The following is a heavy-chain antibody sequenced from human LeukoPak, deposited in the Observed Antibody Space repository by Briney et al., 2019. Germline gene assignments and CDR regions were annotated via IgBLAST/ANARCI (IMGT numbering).Heavy chain of an antibody. CDR1: GFTFSSYA. CDR3: ARDRVTAADYYYYYAMDV. CDR2: ISGSGDNT. D-gene: IGHD6-13*01. J-gene: IGHJ6*02. V-gene: IGHV3-23*01. Sequence: PGGSLRLSCAASGFTFSSYAMSWVRQAPGKGLEWVSGISGSGDNTYYADSVKGRFTISRDNAKNTLYLQMNSLRAEDTAVYYCARDRVTAADYYYYYAMDVWGQGTTVTVSS.